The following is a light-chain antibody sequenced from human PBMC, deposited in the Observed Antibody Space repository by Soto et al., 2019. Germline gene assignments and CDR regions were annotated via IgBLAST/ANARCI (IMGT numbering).Light chain of an antibody. V-gene: IGKV3-20*01. CDR3: QQYGSSPLFT. CDR1: QSVSSSY. J-gene: IGKJ3*01. CDR2: GAS. Sequence: EIVLTQSPGTLSLSPGERATLSCRASQSVSSSYLAWYQQKPGQAPRLLIYGASSRATGIPDRFSGSGSGTDFTLTSSRLEPEDFAVYDCQQYGSSPLFTFGPGTKVDIK.